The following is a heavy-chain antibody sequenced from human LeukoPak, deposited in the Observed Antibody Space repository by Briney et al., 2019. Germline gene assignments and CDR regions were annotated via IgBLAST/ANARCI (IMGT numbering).Heavy chain of an antibody. J-gene: IGHJ4*02. V-gene: IGHV1-3*01. CDR1: GYTFTSYA. Sequence: ASVKVSCEASGYTFTSYAIHWVRQAPGQRLEWMGWINAGNGNTKYSQKFQGRVTITRDTSASTAYMELSSLRSEDTAGYYCARYGSVVDTAIFDYWGQGTLVTVSS. CDR2: INAGNGNT. D-gene: IGHD5-18*01. CDR3: ARYGSVVDTAIFDY.